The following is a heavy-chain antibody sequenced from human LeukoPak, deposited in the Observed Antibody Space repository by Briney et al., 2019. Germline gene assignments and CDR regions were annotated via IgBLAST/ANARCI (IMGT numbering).Heavy chain of an antibody. CDR2: ISAYNGNT. J-gene: IGHJ4*02. CDR1: GYTFTSYG. CDR3: ARGARRSEYSSSWYDY. D-gene: IGHD6-13*01. Sequence: DSVEVSRKASGYTFTSYGISWVRQAPGQGLEWMGWISAYNGNTNYAQKLQGRVTMTTDTSTSTAYMELRSLRSDYTAVYYCARGARRSEYSSSWYDYWGQGTLVTVSS. V-gene: IGHV1-18*01.